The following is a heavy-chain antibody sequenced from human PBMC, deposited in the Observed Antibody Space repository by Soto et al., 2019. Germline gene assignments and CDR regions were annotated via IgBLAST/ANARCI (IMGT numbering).Heavy chain of an antibody. Sequence: SVKVSCKASGGTFSSYAINWVRQAPVQGLEWMVGIIPIFGTANYAQKFQGRVTITADESTSTAYMELSSLRSEDTAVYYCARSHCSSTSCYTSRYGMAVWAQGTSVIVSS. CDR1: GGTFSSYA. D-gene: IGHD2-2*02. CDR3: ARSHCSSTSCYTSRYGMAV. V-gene: IGHV1-69*13. J-gene: IGHJ6*02. CDR2: IIPIFGTA.